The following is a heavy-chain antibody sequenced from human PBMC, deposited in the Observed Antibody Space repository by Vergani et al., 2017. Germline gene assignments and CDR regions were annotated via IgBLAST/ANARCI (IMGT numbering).Heavy chain of an antibody. D-gene: IGHD1-14*01. V-gene: IGHV1-2*02. CDR1: GYTFTGYY. CDR3: ASSNWNHVRPIYAFDI. J-gene: IGHJ3*02. Sequence: QVQLVQSGAEVKKPGASVKVSCKASGYTFTGYYMHWVRQAPGQGLEWMGWINPNSGGTNYAQKFQGRVTMTRDTSISTAYMELSRLRSDEPAVYYCASSNWNHVRPIYAFDIWGQGTMVTVSS. CDR2: INPNSGGT.